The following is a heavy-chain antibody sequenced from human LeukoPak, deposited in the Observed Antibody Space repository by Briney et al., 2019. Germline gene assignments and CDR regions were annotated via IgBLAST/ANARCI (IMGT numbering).Heavy chain of an antibody. CDR3: ARDATTAVGWVYMDV. CDR1: GFTFSSYA. Sequence: GGSLRLSCAASGFTFSSYAMHWVRQAPGKGLEWVTIISFDGSNKYYADSVKGRFTISRDNSKNTLYLQMKSLRAEDTGLYYCARDATTAVGWVYMDVWGKGTTVTISS. CDR2: ISFDGSNK. V-gene: IGHV3-30*04. J-gene: IGHJ6*03. D-gene: IGHD6-13*01.